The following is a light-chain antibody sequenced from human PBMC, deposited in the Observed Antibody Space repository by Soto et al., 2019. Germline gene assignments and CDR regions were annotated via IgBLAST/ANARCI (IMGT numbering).Light chain of an antibody. CDR3: QSYDSSLSGVV. Sequence: QSVLTQPPSVAGAPGQRVTISCTGRSSNIGAGYDVHWYQQFPGTAPKLLIYGNTNLPSGVPDRFYGANSGNSDSLSSTGLQAEDEADYYCQSYDSSLSGVVFGGGTKRTVL. CDR1: SSNIGAGYD. CDR2: GNT. V-gene: IGLV1-40*01. J-gene: IGLJ2*01.